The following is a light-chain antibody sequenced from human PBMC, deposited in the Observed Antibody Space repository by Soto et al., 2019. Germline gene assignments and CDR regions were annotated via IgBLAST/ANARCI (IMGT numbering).Light chain of an antibody. CDR2: EGS. V-gene: IGLV2-23*01. J-gene: IGLJ3*02. CDR3: CSYARSVILV. CDR1: SNDVGSFNL. Sequence: QSALTQPASVSGSPGQLITISCTGTSNDVGSFNLVSWYQQHPGKAPKLIIYEGSKRPSGVSNRFSGSKSGNTASLTISGLQTEDEADYYCCSYARSVILVFGGGTKLTVL.